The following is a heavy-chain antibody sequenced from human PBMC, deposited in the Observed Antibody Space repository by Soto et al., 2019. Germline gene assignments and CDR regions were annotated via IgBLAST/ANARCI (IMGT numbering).Heavy chain of an antibody. CDR1: GYTFTIYC. Sequence: ASLNVSWKASGYTFTIYCINWFLQSTVQWLEWMGLMNPNSGNTGYAQNFQGRVTMTRNTSISTAYMELRGLRYDDTAVYYCARTRGVITRVNYKWLDQWGTGTMVTVSS. CDR2: MNPNSGNT. V-gene: IGHV1-8*01. CDR3: ARTRGVITRVNYKWLDQ. D-gene: IGHD3-10*01. J-gene: IGHJ5*02.